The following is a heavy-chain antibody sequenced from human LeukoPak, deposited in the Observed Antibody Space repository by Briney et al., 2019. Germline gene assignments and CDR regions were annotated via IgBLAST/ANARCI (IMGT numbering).Heavy chain of an antibody. CDR2: IIPIFGTA. Sequence: SVKVSCKASGGTFSSYAISWVRQAPGQGLEWMGGIIPIFGTANYAQKFQGRVTITADESTSTAYMELSSLRSEDTVVYYCARMLGSIAARPLDLPTDAFDIWGQGTMVTVSS. CDR1: GGTFSSYA. V-gene: IGHV1-69*13. CDR3: ARMLGSIAARPLDLPTDAFDI. D-gene: IGHD6-6*01. J-gene: IGHJ3*02.